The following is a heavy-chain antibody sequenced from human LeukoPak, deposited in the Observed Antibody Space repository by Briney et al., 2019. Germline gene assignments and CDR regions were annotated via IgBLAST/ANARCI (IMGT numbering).Heavy chain of an antibody. Sequence: SETLSLTCAVYGGSFSGYYWGWIRQPPGKDLEWIASIYYSGFPYYNPSLKSRVTISVDTSKNQFSLTLSSVTAADTAVYYCVRDGSGSYPYWGQGTLITVSS. CDR2: IYYSGFP. J-gene: IGHJ4*02. D-gene: IGHD1-26*01. V-gene: IGHV4-34*01. CDR1: GGSFSGYY. CDR3: VRDGSGSYPY.